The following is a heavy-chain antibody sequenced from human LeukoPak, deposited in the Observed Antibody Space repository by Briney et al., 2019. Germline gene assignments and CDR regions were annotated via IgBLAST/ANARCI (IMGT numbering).Heavy chain of an antibody. D-gene: IGHD3-10*01. CDR3: ARAHITQGVVDGFDI. CDR1: GGSISSGGYY. V-gene: IGHV4-31*03. Sequence: PSQTLSLTCTVSGGSISSGGYYWSWIRQHPGKGLEWIGYIYHSGSTYYNPSPKSRVIILVDTSKNQFSLKLSSVTAADTAVYYCARAHITQGVVDGFDIWGQGTMVTVSS. CDR2: IYHSGST. J-gene: IGHJ3*02.